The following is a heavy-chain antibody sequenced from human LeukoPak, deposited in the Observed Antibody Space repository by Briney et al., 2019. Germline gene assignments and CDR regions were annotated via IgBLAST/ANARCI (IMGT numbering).Heavy chain of an antibody. D-gene: IGHD3-10*01. CDR1: GGSISSGDYY. CDR3: ARERIRGSGSYYNSIDY. CDR2: IYYSGGN. J-gene: IGHJ4*02. Sequence: SQTLSLTCTVSGGSISSGDYYWGWLRQPPGTGREWIGYIYYSGGNYYKPSLKSRVTISVDTSKNQFSLKLSSVTAADTAVYYCARERIRGSGSYYNSIDYWGQGTLVTVSS. V-gene: IGHV4-30-4*08.